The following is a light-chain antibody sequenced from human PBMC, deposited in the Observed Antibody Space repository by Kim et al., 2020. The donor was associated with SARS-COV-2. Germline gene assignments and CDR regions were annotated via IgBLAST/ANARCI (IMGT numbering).Light chain of an antibody. Sequence: ARGQTARITCAGDNIGSKNVHWYQQKPGQAPVVVIYRDNDRPSGIPERFSGSNSGNTATLTISRAQAGDEADYYCQVWDGTTYVFGTGTKVTVL. CDR2: RDN. J-gene: IGLJ1*01. V-gene: IGLV3-9*01. CDR1: NIGSKN. CDR3: QVWDGTTYV.